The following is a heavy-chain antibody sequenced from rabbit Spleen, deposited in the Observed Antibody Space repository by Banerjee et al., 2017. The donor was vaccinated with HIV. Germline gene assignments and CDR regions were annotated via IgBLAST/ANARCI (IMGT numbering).Heavy chain of an antibody. CDR3: ARDGAGGSYFAL. D-gene: IGHD8-1*01. CDR2: IDPVFGIT. Sequence: QLEESAGGLVQPGGSLKLSCKASGFTLSSYYVNWVRQAPGKGLEWIGYIDPVFGITYYANWVNGRFSISRENAQNTVFLQMTSLTAADTATYFCARDGAGGSYFALWGPGTLVTVS. J-gene: IGHJ4*01. CDR1: GFTLSSYY. V-gene: IGHV1S7*01.